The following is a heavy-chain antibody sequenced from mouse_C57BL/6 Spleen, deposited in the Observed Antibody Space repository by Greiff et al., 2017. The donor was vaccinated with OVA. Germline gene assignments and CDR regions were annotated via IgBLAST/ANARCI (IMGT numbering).Heavy chain of an antibody. V-gene: IGHV1-50*01. CDR3: AGTDYYAMDY. CDR2: IDPSDSYT. D-gene: IGHD3-3*01. CDR1: GYTFTSYW. J-gene: IGHJ4*01. Sequence: VQLQQPGAELVKPGASVKLSCKASGYTFTSYWMQWVKQRPGQGLEWIGEIDPSDSYTNYNQKFKGKATLTVDTSSSTAYMQLSSLTSEDSAVYYCAGTDYYAMDYWGQGTSVTVSS.